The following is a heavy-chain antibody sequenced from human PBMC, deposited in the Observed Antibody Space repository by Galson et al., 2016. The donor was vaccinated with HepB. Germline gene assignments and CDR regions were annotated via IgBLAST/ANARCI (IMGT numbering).Heavy chain of an antibody. J-gene: IGHJ3*02. Sequence: SLRLSCAASGFTFSGYGMHWVRQAPGKGLEWVSSISSGSSYIYYADSVKGRFTISRDNVKKSLYLQMNSLRPEDTAVYYCARVREQQLLDAFDIWGQGTMVTVSS. D-gene: IGHD6-13*01. CDR3: ARVREQQLLDAFDI. V-gene: IGHV3-21*01. CDR1: GFTFSGYG. CDR2: ISSGSSYI.